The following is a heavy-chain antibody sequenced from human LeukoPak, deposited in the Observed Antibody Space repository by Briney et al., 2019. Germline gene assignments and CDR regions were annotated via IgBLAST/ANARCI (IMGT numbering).Heavy chain of an antibody. CDR1: GFTFSRYW. CDR3: ARDWGGYGPTSHDY. Sequence: GGSLRLSCAASGFTFSRYWMHWVRQAPEKGLVWVSRISSDGSNIIYADSVKGRFTISRDNAKNTTHLEMNSRRVEVTDWYYCARDWGGYGPTSHDYWGQGTLVTVSS. V-gene: IGHV3-74*01. J-gene: IGHJ4*02. CDR2: ISSDGSNI. D-gene: IGHD3-16*01.